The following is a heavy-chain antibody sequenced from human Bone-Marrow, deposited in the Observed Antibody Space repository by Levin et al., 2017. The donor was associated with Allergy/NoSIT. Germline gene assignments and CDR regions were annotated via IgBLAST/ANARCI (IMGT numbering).Heavy chain of an antibody. Sequence: PLASVKVSCKAGGYIFSGYYIHWVRQAPGQGLDWMGWINPHTGDTNYAQKFRGRVTMTRDTATTTASMELNRLTSDDTAVYYCARDQGSADYGEFEAQDGFDVWGQGTLVTVSS. V-gene: IGHV1-2*02. J-gene: IGHJ3*01. CDR2: INPHTGDT. CDR3: ARDQGSADYGEFEAQDGFDV. D-gene: IGHD4-17*01. CDR1: GYIFSGYY.